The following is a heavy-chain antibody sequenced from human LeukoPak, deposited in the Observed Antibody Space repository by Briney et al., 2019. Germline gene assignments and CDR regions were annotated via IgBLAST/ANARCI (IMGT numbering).Heavy chain of an antibody. J-gene: IGHJ4*02. CDR2: ISSSSSYI. D-gene: IGHD3-10*01. Sequence: GGSLRLSCEVSGFTFSSYAMSWVRQAPGKGLEWVSSISSSSSYIYYADSVKGRFTISRDNAKNSLYLQMNSLRAEDTAVYYCASYYYGSGTSLGYWGQGTLVTVSS. CDR3: ASYYYGSGTSLGY. CDR1: GFTFSSYA. V-gene: IGHV3-21*01.